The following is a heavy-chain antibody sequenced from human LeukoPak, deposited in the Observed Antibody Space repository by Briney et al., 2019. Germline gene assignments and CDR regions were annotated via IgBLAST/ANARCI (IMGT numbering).Heavy chain of an antibody. V-gene: IGHV3-21*01. J-gene: IGHJ6*02. Sequence: PGGSLRLSCAASGFTFGSFSMNWVRQAPGKGLEWVSSISSSSSYIYYADSVKGRFTISRDNAKNSLYLQMNSLRAEDTAVYYCAREYSSSSYYYGMDVWGQGTTVTVSS. D-gene: IGHD6-6*01. CDR1: GFTFGSFS. CDR2: ISSSSSYI. CDR3: AREYSSSSYYYGMDV.